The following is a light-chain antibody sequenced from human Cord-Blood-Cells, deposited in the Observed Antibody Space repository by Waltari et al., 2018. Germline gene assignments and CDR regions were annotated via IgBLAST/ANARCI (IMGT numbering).Light chain of an antibody. CDR1: SSDVGGYNY. CDR3: SSYAGSNNFDVV. Sequence: QSALTQPPSASGSPGQSVTISCTGTSSDVGGYNYVSWYQPHPGNAPKLMIYEVSKRPSGVPDRFSGSKSGNTASLTVSGLQAEDEADYYCSSYAGSNNFDVVFGGGTKLTVL. CDR2: EVS. V-gene: IGLV2-8*01. J-gene: IGLJ2*01.